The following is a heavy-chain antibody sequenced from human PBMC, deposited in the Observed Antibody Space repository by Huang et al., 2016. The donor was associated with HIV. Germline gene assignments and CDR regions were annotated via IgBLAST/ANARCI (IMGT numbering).Heavy chain of an antibody. V-gene: IGHV4-39*02. CDR3: AREVRSVDTDRPDGYYYRGLDV. J-gene: IGHJ6*02. Sequence: QLRESGPGLVTPSETLSLTCSASGTSMTSSTFYWGWFRQPPGRGLEWIGSVYFRGNTYDNPAIKSRVTISIDTANKQYSRRLTSVTAADTAVYFCAREVRSVDTDRPDGYYYRGLDVWGQGTTVIVSS. CDR1: GTSMTSSTFY. D-gene: IGHD2-2*03. CDR2: VYFRGNT.